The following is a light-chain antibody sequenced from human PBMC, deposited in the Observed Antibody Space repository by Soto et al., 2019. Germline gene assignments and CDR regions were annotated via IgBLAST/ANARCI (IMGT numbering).Light chain of an antibody. V-gene: IGKV4-1*01. CDR1: QSVLYSSNNKNY. J-gene: IGKJ1*01. CDR3: QQYSTYTPRT. Sequence: IVMTQSPDSLAVSLGERATINCKSSQSVLYSSNNKNYLAWYQQKPGQPPKLLIYWASTRESGVPDRFSGSGSGTDFTLTISSLQPDDFATYYCQQYSTYTPRTFGQGTKVDIK. CDR2: WAS.